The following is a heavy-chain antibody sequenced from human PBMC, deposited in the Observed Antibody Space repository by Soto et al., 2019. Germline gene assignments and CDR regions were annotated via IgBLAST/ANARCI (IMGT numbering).Heavy chain of an antibody. CDR2: IYYSGST. Sequence: SSETLSLTCTVSVGSISSYYWSWIRQPPGKGLEWIGYIYYSGSTNYNPSLKSRVTISVDTSKNQFSLKLSSVTAADTAVYYCARGWGAGSGSYYRFDYWGQGTLVTVSS. J-gene: IGHJ4*02. V-gene: IGHV4-59*01. D-gene: IGHD3-10*01. CDR3: ARGWGAGSGSYYRFDY. CDR1: VGSISSYY.